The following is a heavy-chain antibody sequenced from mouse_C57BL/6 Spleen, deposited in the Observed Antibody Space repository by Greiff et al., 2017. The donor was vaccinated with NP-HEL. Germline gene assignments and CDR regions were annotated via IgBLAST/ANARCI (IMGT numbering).Heavy chain of an antibody. Sequence: EVQVVESGGDLVKPGGSLKLSCAASGFTFSSYGMSWVRQTPDKRLEWVATISSGGSYTYYPDSVKGRFTISRDNAKNTLYLQMSSLKSEDTAMYYCARQGVLGSSHWYFDVWGTGTTVTVSS. CDR2: ISSGGSYT. V-gene: IGHV5-6*01. J-gene: IGHJ1*03. CDR3: ARQGVLGSSHWYFDV. D-gene: IGHD1-1*01. CDR1: GFTFSSYG.